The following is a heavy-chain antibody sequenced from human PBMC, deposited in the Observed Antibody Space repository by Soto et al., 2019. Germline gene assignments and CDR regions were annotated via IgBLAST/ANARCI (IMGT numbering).Heavy chain of an antibody. CDR2: ISAYNGNT. CDR3: ARAHGSSGWYLYYYYGMDF. V-gene: IGHV1-18*01. D-gene: IGHD6-19*01. J-gene: IGHJ6*02. CDR1: GYTFTSYG. Sequence: GSVKVSCKASGYTFTSYGISWVRQAPGQGLEWMGWISAYNGNTNYAQKLQGRVTMTTDTSTSTAYMELRSLRSDDTAVYYCARAHGSSGWYLYYYYGMDFWCQGTSVSLSS.